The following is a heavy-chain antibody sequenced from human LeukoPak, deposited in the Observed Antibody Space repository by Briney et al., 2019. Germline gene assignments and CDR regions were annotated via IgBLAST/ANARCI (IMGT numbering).Heavy chain of an antibody. J-gene: IGHJ3*02. CDR2: IYYSGST. CDR3: AKFTMVRGVTRVNAFDI. Sequence: PSETLSLTCTVSGGSISSYYWSWIRQPPGKRLEWIGYIYYSGSTNYNLSLKSRVTISVDTSKNQFSLKLSSVTAADTAVYYCAKFTMVRGVTRVNAFDIWGQGTMVTVSS. D-gene: IGHD3-10*01. CDR1: GGSISSYY. V-gene: IGHV4-59*01.